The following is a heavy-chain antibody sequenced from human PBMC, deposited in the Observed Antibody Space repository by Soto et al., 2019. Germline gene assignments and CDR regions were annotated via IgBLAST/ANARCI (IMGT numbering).Heavy chain of an antibody. CDR3: ARVSRGYSYGNIDY. V-gene: IGHV3-7*01. J-gene: IGHJ4*02. CDR2: VKPDASEG. Sequence: GGSLRLSCVAAGFTFSNYWMSWVRQAPGRGLEWVANVKPDASEGYYEDSVKGRFTISRDNAKNSLYLQMNSLRPEDTAVYYCARVSRGYSYGNIDYWGQGTLVTVSS. CDR1: GFTFSNYW. D-gene: IGHD5-18*01.